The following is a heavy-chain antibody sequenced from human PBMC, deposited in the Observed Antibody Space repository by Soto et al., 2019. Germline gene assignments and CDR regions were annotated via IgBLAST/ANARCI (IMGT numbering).Heavy chain of an antibody. J-gene: IGHJ5*02. D-gene: IGHD2-2*02. Sequence: SETLSLTCTVSGGSISSGDYYWSWIRQPPGKGLEWIGYIYYSGSTYYNPSLKSRVTISVDTSKNQFSLKLSSVTAADTAVYYCARVGCSSTSCYTTSGWFDPWGQGTLVIVSS. V-gene: IGHV4-30-4*01. CDR2: IYYSGST. CDR3: ARVGCSSTSCYTTSGWFDP. CDR1: GGSISSGDYY.